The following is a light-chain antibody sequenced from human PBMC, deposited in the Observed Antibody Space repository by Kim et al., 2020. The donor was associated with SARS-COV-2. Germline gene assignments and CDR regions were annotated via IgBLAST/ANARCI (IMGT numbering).Light chain of an antibody. CDR2: ASS. CDR3: QQYNNWPQT. CDR1: QSIDSN. J-gene: IGKJ1*01. V-gene: IGKV3-15*01. Sequence: DIVMTQSPVTLSASPGERATLSCRASQSIDSNLAWYQQKPGQAPRLLIYASSTRATGFPARFSGSRSGTEFTLTISSLQSEDFAVYYCQQYNNWPQTFGQGTKVDIK.